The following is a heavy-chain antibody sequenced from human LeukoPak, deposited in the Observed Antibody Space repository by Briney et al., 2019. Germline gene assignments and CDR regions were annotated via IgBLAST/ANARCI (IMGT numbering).Heavy chain of an antibody. J-gene: IGHJ3*02. CDR2: IYSGGST. Sequence: SGGSLRLSCAASGFTVSSNYMSWVRQAPGKGLEWVSVIYSGGSTYYADSVKGRFTISRDNSKNTLYLQMNSLRAEDTAVYYCARVQYSSSSVVDAFDIWGQGTMVTVSS. CDR3: ARVQYSSSSVVDAFDI. V-gene: IGHV3-53*01. D-gene: IGHD6-6*01. CDR1: GFTVSSNY.